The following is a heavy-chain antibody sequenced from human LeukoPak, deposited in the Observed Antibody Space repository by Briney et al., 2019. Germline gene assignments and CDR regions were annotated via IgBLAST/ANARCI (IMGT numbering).Heavy chain of an antibody. D-gene: IGHD3-9*01. CDR3: AKHWGPPWSNFDWFLFTDY. CDR2: ISGSGGST. Sequence: PGGSLRLSCAASGFTFSSYAMTWVRQAPGKGLEWVSSISGSGGSTYYADSVKGRFTISRDNSKNTLYLQMNSLRAEDTAVYYCAKHWGPPWSNFDWFLFTDYWGQGTPVTVSS. CDR1: GFTFSSYA. V-gene: IGHV3-23*01. J-gene: IGHJ4*02.